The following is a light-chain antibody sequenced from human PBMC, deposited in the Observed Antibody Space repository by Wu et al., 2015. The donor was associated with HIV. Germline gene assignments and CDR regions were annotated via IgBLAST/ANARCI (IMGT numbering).Light chain of an antibody. Sequence: DIQMTQSPSAMSASVGDRVAITCRANQDISTFLAWFQQRPGSVPERLIHGASNLDSGVPSRFTASGSGTEFTLTINSLQPEDFATYFCLQHKTYPPTLGGGTRVEIK. CDR1: QDISTF. V-gene: IGKV1-17*03. CDR3: LQHKTYPPT. J-gene: IGKJ4*01. CDR2: GAS.